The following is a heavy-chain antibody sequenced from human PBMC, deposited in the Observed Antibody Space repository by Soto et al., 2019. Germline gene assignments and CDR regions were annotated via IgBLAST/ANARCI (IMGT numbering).Heavy chain of an antibody. D-gene: IGHD2-15*01. CDR1: GFSLSTSGVG. CDR3: ARGYCSGGSCYSGFAFDI. Sequence: QITLKESGPTLVKPTQTLTLTCTFSGFSLSTSGVGVGWIRQPPGKALEWLALIYWDDDKRYSPSLKSRLTITKDTSKNQVVLTMTNMDPVDTATYYCARGYCSGGSCYSGFAFDIWGQGTMVTVSS. V-gene: IGHV2-5*02. CDR2: IYWDDDK. J-gene: IGHJ3*02.